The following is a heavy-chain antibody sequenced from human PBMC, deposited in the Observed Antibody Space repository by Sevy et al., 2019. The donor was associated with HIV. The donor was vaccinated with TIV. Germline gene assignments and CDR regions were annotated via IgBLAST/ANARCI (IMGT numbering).Heavy chain of an antibody. V-gene: IGHV3-30-3*01. CDR2: ISYDGSNK. CDR1: GFTFSSYD. CDR3: ARANGDNYYYGMDV. D-gene: IGHD4-17*01. Sequence: GGSLRLSCAASGFTFSSYDMHWVRQAPGKGLEWVAVISYDGSNKYYADSVKGRFTISRDNSKNTLYLQMNSLRAEDTAVYYCARANGDNYYYGMDVWGQGTTVTVSS. J-gene: IGHJ6*02.